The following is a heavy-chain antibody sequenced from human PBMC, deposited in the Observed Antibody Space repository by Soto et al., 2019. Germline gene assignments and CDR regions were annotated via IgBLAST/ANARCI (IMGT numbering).Heavy chain of an antibody. CDR3: AKAIVAVAHTYGMDV. CDR2: ISGSGGST. CDR1: GFTFSSYA. J-gene: IGHJ6*02. D-gene: IGHD6-19*01. V-gene: IGHV3-23*01. Sequence: GGSLRLSCAASGFTFSSYAMSWVRQAPGKGLEWVSAISGSGGSTYYADSVKGRFTISRDNSRNTLYLQMNSLRAEDTAVYYCAKAIVAVAHTYGMDVWGQGTTVTVSS.